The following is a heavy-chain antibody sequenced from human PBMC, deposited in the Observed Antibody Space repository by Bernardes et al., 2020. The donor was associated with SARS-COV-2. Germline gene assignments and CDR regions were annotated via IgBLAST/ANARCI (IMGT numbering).Heavy chain of an antibody. CDR2: VKRDGSIT. V-gene: IGHV3-74*01. J-gene: IGHJ4*02. D-gene: IGHD3-22*01. CDR3: DLTYYYDSSGYN. Sequence: GGSLRLSCVVSGLTISNYCMHWVRQAPGKGLVWVARVKRDGSITNYEDSVKGRFTISRDNAKNTLYLQMNSLRAEDTAVYYCDLTYYYDSSGYNWGQGTLVTVSS. CDR1: GLTISNYC.